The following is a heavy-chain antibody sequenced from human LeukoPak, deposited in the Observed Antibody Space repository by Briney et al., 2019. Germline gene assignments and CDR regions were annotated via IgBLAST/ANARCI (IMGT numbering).Heavy chain of an antibody. CDR3: AKDSAKKYDDY. CDR2: IGGSGYST. J-gene: IGHJ4*02. D-gene: IGHD2/OR15-2a*01. CDR1: GFTFSTYG. V-gene: IGHV3-23*01. Sequence: GGSLRLSCAASGFTFSTYGMTWVRQAPGKGLEWVSAIGGSGYSTYYADSVKGRFTISRDNSKNTLYLQMNSLRAEDTAVYYCAKDSAKKYDDYWGQGTLVTVSS.